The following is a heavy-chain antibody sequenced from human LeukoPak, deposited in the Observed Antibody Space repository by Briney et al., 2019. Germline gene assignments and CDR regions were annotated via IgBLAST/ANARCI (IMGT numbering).Heavy chain of an antibody. V-gene: IGHV4-59*08. CDR2: IYYSGST. Sequence: SETLSLTCTVSGGSISSYYWSWIRQPPGKGLEWIGYIYYSGSTNYNPSLKSRVAISVDTSKNQFSLKLSSVTAADTAVYYCAGSSGWTGFDYWGQGTLVTVSS. D-gene: IGHD6-19*01. CDR1: GGSISSYY. J-gene: IGHJ4*02. CDR3: AGSSGWTGFDY.